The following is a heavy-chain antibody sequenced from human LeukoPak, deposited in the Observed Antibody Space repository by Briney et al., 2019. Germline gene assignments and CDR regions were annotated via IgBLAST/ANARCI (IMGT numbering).Heavy chain of an antibody. V-gene: IGHV4-38-2*01. J-gene: IGHJ4*02. CDR1: GYSIRSGSY. CDR2: MFHSGDT. CDR3: AKVGAYGDYARHDY. Sequence: PSETLSLTCDVSGYSIRSGSYWGWIRQPPGKGLEWIGCMFHSGDTHHNPSLKSRVTISADTSKNQFSLKLTSVTAADTAVYYCAKVGAYGDYARHDYWGQGTPVTVSS. D-gene: IGHD4-17*01.